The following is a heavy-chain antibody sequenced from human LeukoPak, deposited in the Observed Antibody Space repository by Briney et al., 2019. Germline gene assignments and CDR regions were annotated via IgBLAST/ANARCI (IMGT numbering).Heavy chain of an antibody. CDR3: AREDTAMVGFDY. V-gene: IGHV4-34*01. D-gene: IGHD5-18*01. Sequence: SETLSLTCAVYGGSFSGYYWSWIRQPPGKGLEWIGEINHSGSTNYSPSLKSRVTISVDTSKNQFSLKLSSVTAADTAVYYCAREDTAMVGFDYWGQGTLVTVSS. CDR1: GGSFSGYY. CDR2: INHSGST. J-gene: IGHJ4*02.